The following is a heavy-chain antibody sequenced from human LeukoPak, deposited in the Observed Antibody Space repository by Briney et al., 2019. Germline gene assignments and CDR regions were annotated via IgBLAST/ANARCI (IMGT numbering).Heavy chain of an antibody. D-gene: IGHD6-19*01. V-gene: IGHV4-39*07. CDR2: IYYSGST. J-gene: IGHJ6*03. CDR3: ARVNGSGWPLYYYYYMDV. CDR1: GGSISSSSYY. Sequence: SSETLSLTCTVSGGSISSSSYYWGWLRQPPGKGLEWIVSIYYSGSTYYNPSLKSRVTISVDTSKNQFSLKLSSVTAADTAVYYCARVNGSGWPLYYYYYMDVWGKATTVTVSS.